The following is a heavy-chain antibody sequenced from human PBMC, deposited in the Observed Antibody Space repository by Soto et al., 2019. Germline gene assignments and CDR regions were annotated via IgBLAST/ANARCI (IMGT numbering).Heavy chain of an antibody. CDR2: INAGNGNT. Sequence: GASVKVSCKASGYTFTSYAMHWVRQAPGQRLEWMGWINAGNGNTKYSQKFQGRVTITRDTSASTAYMELSSLRSEDTAVYYCARVPHEYSYGRPLLDPWGKETLVTVSS. CDR1: GYTFTSYA. CDR3: ARVPHEYSYGRPLLDP. J-gene: IGHJ5*02. D-gene: IGHD5-18*01. V-gene: IGHV1-3*01.